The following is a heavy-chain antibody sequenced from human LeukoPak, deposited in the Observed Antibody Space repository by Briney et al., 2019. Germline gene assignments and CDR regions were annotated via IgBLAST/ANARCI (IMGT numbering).Heavy chain of an antibody. V-gene: IGHV3-30*19. J-gene: IGHJ5*02. CDR1: GFTFSSYG. CDR2: ISYDGTDK. CDR3: ARETVEHDYGSGKLDP. Sequence: PGRSLRLSCAASGFTFSSYGMHWVRQAPGKGLEWVAVISYDGTDKYYADSVKGRFTISRDSSKNTLSLQMNSLRTEDTAVYYCARETVEHDYGSGKLDPWGQGTLVTVSS. D-gene: IGHD3-10*01.